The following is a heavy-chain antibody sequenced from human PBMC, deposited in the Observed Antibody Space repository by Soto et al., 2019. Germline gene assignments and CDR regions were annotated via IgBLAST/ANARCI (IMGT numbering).Heavy chain of an antibody. CDR3: ARVTPGNNLYYFSGLDF. D-gene: IGHD1-1*01. V-gene: IGHV3-30-3*01. J-gene: IGHJ6*02. Sequence: HPWGSLRLSCVASGFTFDTYGIHWVRQAPGKGLQWVALISYEGSNTYYADSVRGRFTISRDSSKNALYLQMNTLRPEDTGVYYCARVTPGNNLYYFSGLDFWGQGTSVTVSS. CDR1: GFTFDTYG. CDR2: ISYEGSNT.